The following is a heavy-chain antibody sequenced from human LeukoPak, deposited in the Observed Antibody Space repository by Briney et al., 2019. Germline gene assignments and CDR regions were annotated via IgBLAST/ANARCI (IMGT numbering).Heavy chain of an antibody. CDR3: ARVYSSSSNTKYYFDY. V-gene: IGHV1-69*06. Sequence: SVKVSCKASGGTFSSYAISWVRHAPGQGLEWMGGIIPIFGTANYAQKFQGRVTITADKSTSTAYMKLSSLRSEDTAVYYCARVYSSSSNTKYYFDYWGQGTLVTVSS. J-gene: IGHJ4*02. D-gene: IGHD6-6*01. CDR1: GGTFSSYA. CDR2: IIPIFGTA.